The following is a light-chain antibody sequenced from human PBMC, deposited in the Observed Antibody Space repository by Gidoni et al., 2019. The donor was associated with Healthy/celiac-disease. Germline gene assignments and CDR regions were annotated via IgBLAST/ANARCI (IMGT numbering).Light chain of an antibody. V-gene: IGKV3-11*01. CDR3: QQRSNWPFT. J-gene: IGKJ3*01. Sequence: EIVLTQSPATLSLSPGERATLSCRASKSVSSYLAWYQQKPGQAPRLLIYDASNRATGIPARFSGSGSGTDFTLTISSLEPEDFAVYYCQQRSNWPFTCGPGTKVDIK. CDR1: KSVSSY. CDR2: DAS.